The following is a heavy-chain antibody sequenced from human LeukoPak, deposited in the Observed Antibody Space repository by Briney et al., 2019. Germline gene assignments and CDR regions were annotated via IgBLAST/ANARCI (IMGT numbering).Heavy chain of an antibody. CDR2: ITGSNSYI. Sequence: GGSLRLSCAASGFTFSSYNMNWVRQAPGKGLEWVSSITGSNSYIYYAESMKGRFTISRDNAKNSLYLQMNSLRAEDTAVYYCARVLGSSEDYVWGSYRFWGQGTLVTVSS. V-gene: IGHV3-21*01. CDR3: ARVLGSSEDYVWGSYRF. J-gene: IGHJ4*02. D-gene: IGHD3-16*02. CDR1: GFTFSSYN.